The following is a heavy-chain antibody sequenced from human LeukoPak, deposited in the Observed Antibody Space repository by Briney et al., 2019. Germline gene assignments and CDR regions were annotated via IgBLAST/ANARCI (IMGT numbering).Heavy chain of an antibody. V-gene: IGHV3-53*01. J-gene: IGHJ4*02. D-gene: IGHD1-26*01. Sequence: GGSLRLSCAASGFTVSSSHMSWVRQAPGKGLEWASIIYSGGNTYYADSVKGRFTISRDNSKNTLFFQMNSLRADDTAVYYCARRVAGSYSDWGQGTLVTVSS. CDR1: GFTVSSSH. CDR3: ARRVAGSYSD. CDR2: IYSGGNT.